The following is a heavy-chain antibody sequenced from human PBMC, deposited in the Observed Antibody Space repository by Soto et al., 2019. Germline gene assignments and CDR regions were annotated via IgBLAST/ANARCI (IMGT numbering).Heavy chain of an antibody. V-gene: IGHV3-30-3*01. CDR2: ISYDGSNK. J-gene: IGHJ6*02. Sequence: GGSLRLSCAASGFTFSSYAIHWVRQAPGKGLEWVAVISYDGSNKYYADSVKGRFTISRDNSKNTLYLQMNSLRAEDTAVYYCALMERGGSFPPYYYYGMDVWGQGTTVTVSS. CDR3: ALMERGGSFPPYYYYGMDV. D-gene: IGHD2-15*01. CDR1: GFTFSSYA.